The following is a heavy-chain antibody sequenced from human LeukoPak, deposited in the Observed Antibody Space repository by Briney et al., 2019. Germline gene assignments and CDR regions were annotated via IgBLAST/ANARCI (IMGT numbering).Heavy chain of an antibody. Sequence: ASVKVSCKASGYTFTGYYMHWVRQAPGQGLEWMGWINPNTGVTHYAQKFRDRVTMTRDTSISTAYMELSSLRSDDTAVYYCAAGGFWSGYSFDYWGQGTLVTVSS. CDR2: INPNTGVT. CDR3: AAGGFWSGYSFDY. J-gene: IGHJ4*02. D-gene: IGHD3-3*01. V-gene: IGHV1-2*02. CDR1: GYTFTGYY.